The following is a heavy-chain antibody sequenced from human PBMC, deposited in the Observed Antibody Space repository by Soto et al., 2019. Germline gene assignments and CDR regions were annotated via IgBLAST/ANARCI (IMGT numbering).Heavy chain of an antibody. CDR3: ARGRYGDY. J-gene: IGHJ4*02. D-gene: IGHD1-1*01. CDR2: ISAHNGNT. CDR1: GYTFTSYG. Sequence: QVHLVQSGAEVKKPGASVKVSCKASGYTFTSYGITWVRQAPGQGLAWMGWISAHNGNTDYAQKLQCRVIVTRDTSTSTAYMELRCLRSDDTAVYYCARGRYGDYWGQGALVTVSS. V-gene: IGHV1-18*01.